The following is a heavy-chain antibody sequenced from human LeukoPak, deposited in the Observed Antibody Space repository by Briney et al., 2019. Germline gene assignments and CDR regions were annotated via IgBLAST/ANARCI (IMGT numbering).Heavy chain of an antibody. CDR1: GFTFKTSS. D-gene: IGHD3-22*01. J-gene: IGHJ4*02. V-gene: IGHV3-48*02. CDR2: INSGSDII. Sequence: GGSLRLPCEASGFTFKTSSMNWVRQAPGRGLEWISYINSGSDIIYYTDSVKGRFTISRDNAKNSLYLQMNSLRDDDTAMYYCARDSAPITMVVEVPAGFDYWGQGTQVTVSS. CDR3: ARDSAPITMVVEVPAGFDY.